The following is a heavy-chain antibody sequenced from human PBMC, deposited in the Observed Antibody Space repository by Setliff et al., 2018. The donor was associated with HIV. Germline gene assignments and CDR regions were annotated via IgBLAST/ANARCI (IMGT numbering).Heavy chain of an antibody. J-gene: IGHJ4*02. CDR1: GGSISSYY. D-gene: IGHD2-15*01. Sequence: SETLSLTCTVSGGSISSYYWSWIRQPAGKGLEWIGRIYTSGSTNYNPSLKSRVTISVDTSKNQFSLKLSSVTAADTAVYFCARTVTWGYCSGGGCYGFDYWGQGTLVTVSS. CDR3: ARTVTWGYCSGGGCYGFDY. V-gene: IGHV4-4*07. CDR2: IYTSGST.